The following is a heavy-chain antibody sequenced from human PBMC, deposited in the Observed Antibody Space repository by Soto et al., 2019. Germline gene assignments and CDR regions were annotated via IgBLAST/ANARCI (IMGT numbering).Heavy chain of an antibody. CDR1: GFTFSSYD. CDR3: AKPLVTYYYYGVDV. J-gene: IGHJ6*02. D-gene: IGHD3-16*02. V-gene: IGHV3-23*01. Sequence: GGSLRLSCAASGFTFSSYDMNWVRQAPGKGLEWVSGISDSGDTTYYADSVKGRFTISRDKYKNTLYLQMSSLRAEDRALDYCAKPLVTYYYYGVDVWGHGTTVTVSS. CDR2: ISDSGDTT.